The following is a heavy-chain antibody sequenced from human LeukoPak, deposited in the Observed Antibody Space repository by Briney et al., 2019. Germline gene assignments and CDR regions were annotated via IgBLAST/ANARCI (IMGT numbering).Heavy chain of an antibody. CDR1: GLTVSSSY. Sequence: GGSLRLSCAASGLTVSSSYMSWVRQAPGKGLEWVSIIYNDGSTYYADSMKGRFTISRDNSKNTLYLQMNSLRTEDTAVYYCAKDFVPRGGSYFPGFDYWGQGTLVIVSS. J-gene: IGHJ4*02. D-gene: IGHD1-26*01. CDR3: AKDFVPRGGSYFPGFDY. CDR2: IYNDGST. V-gene: IGHV3-53*01.